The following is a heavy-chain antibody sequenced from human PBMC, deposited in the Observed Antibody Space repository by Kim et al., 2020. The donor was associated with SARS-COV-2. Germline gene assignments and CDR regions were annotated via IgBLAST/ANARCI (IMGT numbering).Heavy chain of an antibody. CDR1: GYTFTSYD. D-gene: IGHD3-22*01. Sequence: ASVKVSCKASGYTFTSYDINWVRQATGQGLEWMGWMNPNSGNTGYAQKFQVRVTMTRNTSISTAYMELSSLRSEDTAVYYCARGWLTEPYYYDSSGYWGQGTLVTVSS. CDR2: MNPNSGNT. J-gene: IGHJ4*02. CDR3: ARGWLTEPYYYDSSGY. V-gene: IGHV1-8*01.